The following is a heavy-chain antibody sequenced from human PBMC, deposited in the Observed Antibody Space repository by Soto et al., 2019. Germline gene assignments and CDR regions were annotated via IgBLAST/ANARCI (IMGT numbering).Heavy chain of an antibody. CDR3: ASPYSSGLWAY. V-gene: IGHV1-69*02. Sequence: QVQLVQSGAEVKKPGSSVKVSCKASGGTFSSYTISWVRQAPGQGLEWMGRIIPILGIANYAQKFQGRVTVTADKPTSTADMERSSLRSEDTAVYYCASPYSSGLWAYWGQGTLVTVSS. CDR1: GGTFSSYT. J-gene: IGHJ4*02. CDR2: IIPILGIA. D-gene: IGHD6-19*01.